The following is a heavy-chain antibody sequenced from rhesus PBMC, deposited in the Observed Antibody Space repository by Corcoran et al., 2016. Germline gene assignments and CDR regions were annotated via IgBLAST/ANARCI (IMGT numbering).Heavy chain of an antibody. J-gene: IGHJ4*01. CDR2: MYGSSGST. V-gene: IGHV4-76*01. CDR1: GYSISSGYD. Sequence: QVQLQESGPGVVKPSETLSLTCGVSGYSISSGYDWSWIRQPPGKGLEWIGYMYGSSGSTKYNPSLKNRVNISKDTSKNQFSLKLSSVTAADTAVYYCARRIAAPPSYYFDYWGQGVLVTVSS. D-gene: IGHD6-13*01. CDR3: ARRIAAPPSYYFDY.